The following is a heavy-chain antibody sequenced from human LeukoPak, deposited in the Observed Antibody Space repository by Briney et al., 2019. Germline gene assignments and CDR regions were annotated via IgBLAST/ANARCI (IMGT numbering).Heavy chain of an antibody. V-gene: IGHV1-8*01. D-gene: IGHD6-13*01. Sequence: ASVKVSCKASGYTFTSYDINWVRQATGQGPEWMGWMNPNSGNTGYAQKFQGRVTMTRNTSISTAYMELSSLRSEDTAVYYCARGIAAAFFADAFDIWGQGTMVTVSS. CDR3: ARGIAAAFFADAFDI. CDR1: GYTFTSYD. J-gene: IGHJ3*02. CDR2: MNPNSGNT.